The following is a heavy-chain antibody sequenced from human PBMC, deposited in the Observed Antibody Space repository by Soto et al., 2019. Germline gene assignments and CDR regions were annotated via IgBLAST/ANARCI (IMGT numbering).Heavy chain of an antibody. D-gene: IGHD3-10*01. CDR3: ARVWGGGFDF. CDR2: IYYSGST. Sequence: QVQLQESGPGLVKPSETLSLTCTVSGGSISSYYWSWIRQPPGKGLEWIGYIYYSGSTNYNPSLXGXAXIXXDTSKNQFSLKLSSVTAADTAVYYCARVWGGGFDFWGQGTMVTVSS. CDR1: GGSISSYY. J-gene: IGHJ3*01. V-gene: IGHV4-59*01.